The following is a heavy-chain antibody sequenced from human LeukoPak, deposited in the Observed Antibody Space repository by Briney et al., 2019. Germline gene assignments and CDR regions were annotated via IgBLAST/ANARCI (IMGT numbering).Heavy chain of an antibody. CDR3: AKAVGNRYYFDY. CDR1: GFTFNDYA. CDR2: ISWNSGSI. D-gene: IGHD1-14*01. J-gene: IGHJ4*02. Sequence: GRSLRLSCAASGFTFNDYAMHWVRQAPGKGLEWVSGISWNSGSIGYADSVKGRFTISRDNAKNSLYLQMNSLRAEDTALYYCAKAVGNRYYFDYWGQGTLVTVSS. V-gene: IGHV3-9*01.